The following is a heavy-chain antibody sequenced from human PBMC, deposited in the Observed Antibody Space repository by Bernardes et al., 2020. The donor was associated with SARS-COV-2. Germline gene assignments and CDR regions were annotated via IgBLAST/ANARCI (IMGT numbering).Heavy chain of an antibody. V-gene: IGHV4-61*02. Sequence: SETLSLTCTVSGGSISSGSYYWSWIRQPAGKGLEWIGRIYTSGSTNYNPSLKSRVTISVDTSKNQFSLKLSSVTAADTAVYYCARESGSYRGPLGYWGQGTLVTVSS. CDR2: IYTSGST. CDR1: GGSISSGSYY. D-gene: IGHD1-26*01. CDR3: ARESGSYRGPLGY. J-gene: IGHJ4*02.